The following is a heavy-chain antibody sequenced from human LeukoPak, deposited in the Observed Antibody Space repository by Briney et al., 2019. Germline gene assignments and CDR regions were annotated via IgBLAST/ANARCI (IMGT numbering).Heavy chain of an antibody. D-gene: IGHD4-17*01. J-gene: IGHJ6*04. Sequence: SETLSLTCAVSGGSISSGGYSWSWIRQPPGKGLEWIGYIYHSGSTYYNPSLKSRVTISVDRSKNQFSLKLSSVTAADTAVYYCASADGDYDSYYYGMDVWGKGTTVTVSS. CDR1: GGSISSGGYS. CDR3: ASADGDYDSYYYGMDV. V-gene: IGHV4-30-2*01. CDR2: IYHSGST.